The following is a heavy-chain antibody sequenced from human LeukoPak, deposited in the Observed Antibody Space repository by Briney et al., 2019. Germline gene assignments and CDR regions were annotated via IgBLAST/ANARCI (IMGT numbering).Heavy chain of an antibody. CDR3: ARAEDDFWSGYYSVDY. J-gene: IGHJ4*02. CDR1: GFTFSSYS. V-gene: IGHV3-21*01. Sequence: GGSLRLSCAASGFTFSSYSMNWVRQAPGKGLEWVSFISSSSSYIYYADSVKGRFTISRDKAKNSLYMQMNSLRAEDTAVYYCARAEDDFWSGYYSVDYWGQRNLVTVSS. CDR2: ISSSSSYI. D-gene: IGHD3-3*01.